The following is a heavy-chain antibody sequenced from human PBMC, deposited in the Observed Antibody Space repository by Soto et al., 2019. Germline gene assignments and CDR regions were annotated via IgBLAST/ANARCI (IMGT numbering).Heavy chain of an antibody. CDR3: ARDRDTAPLYEMDV. V-gene: IGHV1-46*01. D-gene: IGHD5-18*01. J-gene: IGHJ6*02. CDR2: IDPRGGRT. Sequence: GSVKVSCKASGYTFTNYYMHWVRQAPGQGLEWMGLIDPRGGRTSYPQKFQGRITMTRDTSTSTVYMELSSLRSEDTAVYYCARDRDTAPLYEMDVWGPGTTVTVSS. CDR1: GYTFTNYY.